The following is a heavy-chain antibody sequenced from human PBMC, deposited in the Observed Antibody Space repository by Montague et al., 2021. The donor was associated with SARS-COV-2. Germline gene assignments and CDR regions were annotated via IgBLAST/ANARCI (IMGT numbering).Heavy chain of an antibody. J-gene: IGHJ4*02. Sequence: SLRLSRAASGFTFSSYAMHWVRQAPGKGLEWVAVISYDGSNKYYADSVKGRFTISRDNSKNTLYLQMNSLRAEDTAVSYCASSLVWFEIDYWGQGTLVTVSS. CDR1: GFTFSSYA. CDR2: ISYDGSNK. D-gene: IGHD3-10*01. V-gene: IGHV3-30*04. CDR3: ASSLVWFEIDY.